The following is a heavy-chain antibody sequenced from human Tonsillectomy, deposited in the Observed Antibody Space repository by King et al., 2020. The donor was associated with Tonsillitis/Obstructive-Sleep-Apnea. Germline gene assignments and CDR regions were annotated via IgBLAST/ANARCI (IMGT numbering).Heavy chain of an antibody. J-gene: IGHJ4*02. Sequence: QLQESGPGLVKPSETLSLTCTVSGGSISSYYWSWIRQPPGKGLEWIGYIYYRGGTNYNPPLKSRVTISVDTSKNQFSPKLSSVTAADTAVYYCASGRYFDSFDYWGQGTLVTVSS. CDR2: IYYRGGT. D-gene: IGHD3-9*01. CDR1: GGSISSYY. V-gene: IGHV4-59*12. CDR3: ASGRYFDSFDY.